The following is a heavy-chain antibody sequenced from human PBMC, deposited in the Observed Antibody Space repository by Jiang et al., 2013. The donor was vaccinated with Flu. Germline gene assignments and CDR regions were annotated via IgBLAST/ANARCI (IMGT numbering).Heavy chain of an antibody. V-gene: IGHV3-64D*06. Sequence: GLVQPGGSLRLSCSASGFTFSSYAMHWVRQAPGKGLEYVSAISSNGGGTYYADSVKGRFTISRDNSKNTLYLQMSSLRAEDTAVYYCVKDLEGIVATPGYWGQGTLVTVSS. CDR2: ISSNGGGT. CDR3: VKDLEGIVATPGY. J-gene: IGHJ4*02. D-gene: IGHD5-12*01. CDR1: GFTFSSYA.